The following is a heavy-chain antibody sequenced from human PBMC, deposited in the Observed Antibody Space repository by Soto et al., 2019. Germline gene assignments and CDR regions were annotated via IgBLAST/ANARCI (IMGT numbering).Heavy chain of an antibody. CDR2: ISGSGGTTYI. Sequence: EVQLLESGGGLVQPGGSLRLSCAASGFTFSSYAMSWVRQAPGKGLEWVSAISGSGGTTYIYYADSVKGRFTISRDNSQNTLYLHMNSLRAEDTAVYYCAKGRDYGGNYRDYWGQGTLVTVSS. V-gene: IGHV3-23*01. CDR3: AKGRDYGGNYRDY. D-gene: IGHD4-17*01. CDR1: GFTFSSYA. J-gene: IGHJ4*02.